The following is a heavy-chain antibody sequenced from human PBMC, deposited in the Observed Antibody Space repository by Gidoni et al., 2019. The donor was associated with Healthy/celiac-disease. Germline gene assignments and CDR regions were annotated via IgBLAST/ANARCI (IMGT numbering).Heavy chain of an antibody. D-gene: IGHD4-4*01. V-gene: IGHV1-2*04. CDR3: AREAVRGAYYYGMDV. CDR1: GYTFTGYY. CDR2: INPNSGGT. Sequence: QVQLVQSGAEVKKPGASVKVSCKASGYTFTGYYMHWVRQAPGQGLEWMGWINPNSGGTNYAQKFQGWVTMTRDTSISTAYMELSRLRSDDTAVYYCAREAVRGAYYYGMDVWGQGTTVTVSS. J-gene: IGHJ6*02.